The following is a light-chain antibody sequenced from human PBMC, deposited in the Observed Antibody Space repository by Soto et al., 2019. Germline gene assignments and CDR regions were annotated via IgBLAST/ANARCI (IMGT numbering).Light chain of an antibody. J-gene: IGLJ2*01. Sequence: QSVLTQPRSVSGSPGQSVTISCTGTSSDVGGYDYVSWYQQHPGKAPELMIYDVTRRPSGVPDRFSGSKSGNTASLTISGLQAEDEADYYCCSCAGGYTCVFGGGTQLTVL. CDR3: CSCAGGYTCV. CDR2: DVT. V-gene: IGLV2-11*01. CDR1: SSDVGGYDY.